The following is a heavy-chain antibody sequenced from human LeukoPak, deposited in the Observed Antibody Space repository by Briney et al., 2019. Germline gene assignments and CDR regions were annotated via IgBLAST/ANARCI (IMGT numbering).Heavy chain of an antibody. V-gene: IGHV1-2*02. J-gene: IGHJ4*02. Sequence: ASVKVSCKASGYTFTGYYMHWVRQAPGQGLEWMGWINPNSGGANYAQKLQGRVTMTTDTSTSTAYMELRSLRSDDTAVYYCARANEIEEKSFDYWGQGTLVTVSS. CDR2: INPNSGGA. CDR3: ARANEIEEKSFDY. D-gene: IGHD1-1*01. CDR1: GYTFTGYY.